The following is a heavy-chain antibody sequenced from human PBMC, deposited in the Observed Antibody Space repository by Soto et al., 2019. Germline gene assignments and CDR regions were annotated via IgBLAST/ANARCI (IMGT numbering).Heavy chain of an antibody. J-gene: IGHJ6*02. CDR1: GYSFTGYY. Sequence: AAVKVSCEACGYSFTGYYMHWVRQAPGQGLEGMGWINPNSGGRNYAQKFQGWVTMTRDTSISTAYMELSRLRSDDTAVYYCKVLMVSYGTAVWGQGTTVTVSS. V-gene: IGHV1-2*04. CDR2: INPNSGGR. D-gene: IGHD2-8*01. CDR3: KVLMVSYGTAV.